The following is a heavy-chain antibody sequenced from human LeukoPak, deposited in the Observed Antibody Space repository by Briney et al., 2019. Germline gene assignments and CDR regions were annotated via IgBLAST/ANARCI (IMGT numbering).Heavy chain of an antibody. V-gene: IGHV3-30-3*01. J-gene: IGHJ4*02. CDR3: ARDRADAMDY. Sequence: GRSLRLSCAASGFTFSSYATHWVRQAPGKGLEWVAVISYDGSNKYYADSVKGRFTISRDNSKNTLYLQMNSLRAEDTAVYYCARDRADAMDYWGQGTLVTVSS. CDR1: GFTFSSYA. CDR2: ISYDGSNK. D-gene: IGHD2-2*01.